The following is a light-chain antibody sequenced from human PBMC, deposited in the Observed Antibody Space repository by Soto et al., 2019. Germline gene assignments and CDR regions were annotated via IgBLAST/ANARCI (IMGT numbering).Light chain of an antibody. CDR1: SSDIGAYDY. Sequence: QSVRTQPASLSGSPGQSITISCTGTSSDIGAYDYVSWYQQPTGKAPKLIIYEVSNRPSGLSNRFSGSKSGNTASLTISGLQAEDEADYYCSSYTSTSTRVIFGGGTKVTVL. CDR3: SSYTSTSTRVI. V-gene: IGLV2-14*01. CDR2: EVS. J-gene: IGLJ2*01.